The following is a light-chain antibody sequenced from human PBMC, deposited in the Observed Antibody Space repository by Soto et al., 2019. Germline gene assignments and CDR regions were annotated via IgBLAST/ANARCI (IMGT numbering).Light chain of an antibody. CDR2: GVS. Sequence: DILLTQSPGTLYLSPGQRATLSCRASQSVSSSYLAWYKQKPGQAPRHRLYGVSSRANGIPNRFSGSGSGTDFTLTISRLEPEDCAVYYCQQYGSPSGTFGQGTKVEIK. CDR3: QQYGSPSGT. CDR1: QSVSSSY. V-gene: IGKV3-20*01. J-gene: IGKJ1*01.